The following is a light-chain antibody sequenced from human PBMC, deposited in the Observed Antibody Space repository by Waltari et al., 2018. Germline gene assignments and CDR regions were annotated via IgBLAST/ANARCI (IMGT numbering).Light chain of an antibody. Sequence: QSALTQPASVSGSPGQSITISCPGTSGDVGPYNFVSWYQQLPGKAPKLMIYDVTNRPSGVSSRFSGSTSGSTPSPTLSRLHSEDEAEYDRSSHTSRSMRVFGVGTKLTVL. J-gene: IGLJ3*02. V-gene: IGLV2-14*03. CDR2: DVT. CDR3: SSHTSRSMRV. CDR1: SGDVGPYNF.